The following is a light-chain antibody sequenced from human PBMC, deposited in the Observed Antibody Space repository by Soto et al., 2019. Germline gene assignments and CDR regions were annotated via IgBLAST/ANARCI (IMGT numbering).Light chain of an antibody. J-gene: IGKJ1*01. CDR2: GAS. CDR3: QQFRNWPWT. Sequence: EIVMTQSPATLSVSPGERATLSRRASQSISSTLAWYQQKPGQAPRLLISGASTRATGIPARFSGSGSGTEFTLTISSLQSEDFPVYYCQQFRNWPWTFGQVPRWIS. CDR1: QSISST. V-gene: IGKV3-15*01.